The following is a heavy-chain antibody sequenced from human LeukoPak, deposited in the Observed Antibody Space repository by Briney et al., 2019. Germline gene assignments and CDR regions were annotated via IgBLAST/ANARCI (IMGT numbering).Heavy chain of an antibody. V-gene: IGHV3-30*18. D-gene: IGHD3-22*01. CDR1: GFTFSSYG. CDR3: AKDGSDYYDSSGYDY. CDR2: ISYDGSNE. Sequence: GGSLRLSCAASGFTFSSYGIHWVRQAPGKGLEWVALISYDGSNEYYADSVKGRFTISRDNSKNTLYLQMNSLRAEDTAVYYCAKDGSDYYDSSGYDYWGQGTLVTVSS. J-gene: IGHJ4*02.